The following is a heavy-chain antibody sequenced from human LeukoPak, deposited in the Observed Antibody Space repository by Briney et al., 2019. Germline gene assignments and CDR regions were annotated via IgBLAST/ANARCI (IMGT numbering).Heavy chain of an antibody. CDR3: AKDGGYSYGYYYYYGMDV. CDR2: ISGSGGST. J-gene: IGHJ6*02. D-gene: IGHD5-18*01. Sequence: GGSLRLSCAASGFTFSSYATSWVRQAPGKGLEWVSAISGSGGSTYYADSVKGRFTISRDNSKNTLYLQMNSLRAEDTAVYYCAKDGGYSYGYYYYYGMDVWGQGTTVTVSS. V-gene: IGHV3-23*01. CDR1: GFTFSSYA.